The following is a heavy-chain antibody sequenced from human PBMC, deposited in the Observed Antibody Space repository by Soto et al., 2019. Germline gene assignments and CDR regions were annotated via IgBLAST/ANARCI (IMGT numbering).Heavy chain of an antibody. CDR2: ISYDGSNK. CDR1: GFTFSSYA. Sequence: QVQLVESGGGVVQPGRSLRLSCAASGFTFSSYAMHWVRQAPGKGLEWVAVISYDGSNKYYADSVKGRFTISRDNSKNTLYLQMNSLRAEDTAVYYCARDRLRYSSGWLGIYWCQGTLVTVSS. J-gene: IGHJ4*02. CDR3: ARDRLRYSSGWLGIY. D-gene: IGHD6-19*01. V-gene: IGHV3-30-3*01.